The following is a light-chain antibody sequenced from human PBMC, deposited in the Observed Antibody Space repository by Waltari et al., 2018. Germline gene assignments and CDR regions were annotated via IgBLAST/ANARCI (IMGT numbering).Light chain of an antibody. Sequence: EILMTQSPATLSVSPGERATLSCRASQSISSSLAWYQHKPGQAPRPLIYGASTRATGIPARFSGRGSETDFTLTITSLQSEDFAVYYCQQYKIWPSYTFGQGTKL. CDR3: QQYKIWPSYT. J-gene: IGKJ2*01. CDR2: GAS. CDR1: QSISSS. V-gene: IGKV3-15*01.